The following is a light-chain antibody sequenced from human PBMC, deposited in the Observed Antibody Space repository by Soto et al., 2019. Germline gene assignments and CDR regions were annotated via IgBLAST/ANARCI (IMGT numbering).Light chain of an antibody. CDR3: QQTYNSPWT. Sequence: DIQMTQSPSSLSASVGDRVTITCRASQSVSTYLNWYHQKPGKAPKLLIYAASSLQGGVPSRFSGSGSATDFTLTISSLQPEDFATYFCQQTYNSPWTFGQGTKVDIK. CDR1: QSVSTY. V-gene: IGKV1-39*01. CDR2: AAS. J-gene: IGKJ1*01.